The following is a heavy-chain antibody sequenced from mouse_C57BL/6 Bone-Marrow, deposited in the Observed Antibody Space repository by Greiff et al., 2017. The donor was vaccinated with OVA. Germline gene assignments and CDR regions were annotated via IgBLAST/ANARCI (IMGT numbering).Heavy chain of an antibody. J-gene: IGHJ3*01. D-gene: IGHD1-1*01. CDR2: INPYNGGT. CDR3: ARGYYGRAWFAY. CDR1: GYTFTDYY. V-gene: IGHV1-19*01. Sequence: EVMLVESGPVLVKPGASVKMSCKASGYTFTDYYMNWVKQSHGKSLEWIGVINPYNGGTSYNQKFKGKATLTVDKSSSTAYMGLNSLTSEDSAVYYCARGYYGRAWFAYRGQGTLVTVSA.